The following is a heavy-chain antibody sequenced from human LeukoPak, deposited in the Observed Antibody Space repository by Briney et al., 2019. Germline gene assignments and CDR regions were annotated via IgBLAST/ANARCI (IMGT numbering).Heavy chain of an antibody. V-gene: IGHV5-51*01. CDR3: ASRYCSGGSCSDAFDI. Sequence: GESLKISCKASGYTFSSYWIAWVRQMPGKGLEWMGIIYPGDSDTGYSPSFQGQVTISADKSISTAYLQWSSLKASDTAMYYCASRYCSGGSCSDAFDIWGQGTMVTVSS. D-gene: IGHD2-15*01. CDR1: GYTFSSYW. J-gene: IGHJ3*02. CDR2: IYPGDSDT.